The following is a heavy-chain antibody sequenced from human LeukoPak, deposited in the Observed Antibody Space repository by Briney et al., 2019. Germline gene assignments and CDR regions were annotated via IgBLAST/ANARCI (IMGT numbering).Heavy chain of an antibody. CDR2: IYHSGST. Sequence: SQTLSLTCAVSGGSISSGGYSWSWIRQPPGKGLEWIGYIYHSGSTYYNPSLKSRVTISVDRSKNQFSLKLSSVTAADTAVYYCARDQIAAAGYYYYYYGMDVWGQGTTVTVSS. J-gene: IGHJ6*02. D-gene: IGHD6-13*01. CDR3: ARDQIAAAGYYYYYYGMDV. V-gene: IGHV4-30-2*01. CDR1: GGSISSGGYS.